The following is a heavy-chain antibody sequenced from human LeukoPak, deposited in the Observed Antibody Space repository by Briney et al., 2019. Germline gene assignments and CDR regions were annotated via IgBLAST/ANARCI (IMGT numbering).Heavy chain of an antibody. D-gene: IGHD1-14*01. J-gene: IGHJ4*02. V-gene: IGHV3-23*01. CDR2: ISASGGST. CDR3: AKPARTDYADY. CDR1: GFTFSSYA. Sequence: GGSLRLSCAASGFTFSSYAINWVRQAPGKGLEWVSSISASGGSTYYADSVKGRFTISRDNSKNTLYLQMNSLRAEDTAVYYCAKPARTDYADYWGQGTLVTVSS.